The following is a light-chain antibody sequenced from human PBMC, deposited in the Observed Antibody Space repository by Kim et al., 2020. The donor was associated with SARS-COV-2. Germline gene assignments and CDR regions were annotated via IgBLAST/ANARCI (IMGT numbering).Light chain of an antibody. CDR1: GSDIGDYNF. CDR2: AVV. V-gene: IGLV2-14*03. CDR3: SSFSTSGTHVI. J-gene: IGLJ2*01. Sequence: QSALTQPASVSGSPGQSITISCTGSGSDIGDYNFVSWYQQFPGKAPKLILYAVVKRPSGLSSRFSGSKSGNTASLSISGLQAEDEADYCSSFSTSGTHVIFGGGTRLTVL.